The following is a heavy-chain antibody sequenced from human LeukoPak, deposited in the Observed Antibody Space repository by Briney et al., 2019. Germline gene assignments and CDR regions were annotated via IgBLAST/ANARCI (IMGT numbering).Heavy chain of an antibody. CDR3: AKPYGDYEYYFDY. J-gene: IGHJ4*02. CDR1: GFTFSSYA. D-gene: IGHD4-17*01. Sequence: GGSLRLSCAASGFTFSSYAMSWVRQAPGKGLEWGSAISGSGGSTYYADSVKGRFTISRDNSKNTLYLQMNSLRAEDTAVYYCAKPYGDYEYYFDYWGQGTLVTVSS. V-gene: IGHV3-23*01. CDR2: ISGSGGST.